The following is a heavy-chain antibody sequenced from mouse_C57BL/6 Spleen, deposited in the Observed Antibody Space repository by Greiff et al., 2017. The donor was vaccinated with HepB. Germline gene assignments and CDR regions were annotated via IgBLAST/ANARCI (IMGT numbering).Heavy chain of an antibody. CDR2: INPNNGGT. D-gene: IGHD1-1*01. CDR3: ASGTTGGHYCDY. J-gene: IGHJ2*01. Sequence: EVQLQQSGPELVKPGASVKISCKASGYTFTDFYMNWVKQSHGKSLERIGDINPNNGGTSYNQKFKGKATLTVAKSSSTAYMELRSLNSEASAVYYCASGTTGGHYCDYWGQGTTLTVSS. V-gene: IGHV1-26*01. CDR1: GYTFTDFY.